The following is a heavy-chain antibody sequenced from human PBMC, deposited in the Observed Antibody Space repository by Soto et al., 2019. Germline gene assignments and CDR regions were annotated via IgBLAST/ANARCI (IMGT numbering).Heavy chain of an antibody. CDR2: IIPILGIA. J-gene: IGHJ4*02. Sequence: QVQLVQSGAEVKKPGSSVKVSCKASGGTFSSYTISWVRQAPGQGLEWMGRIIPILGIANYAQKFQGRVTNTADKPTTTAPLDLGSRRSEETAGYYCGRDPLPADPYCSSTSCYEVGDYWGQGTLVTVSS. CDR3: GRDPLPADPYCSSTSCYEVGDY. D-gene: IGHD2-2*01. CDR1: GGTFSSYT. V-gene: IGHV1-69*08.